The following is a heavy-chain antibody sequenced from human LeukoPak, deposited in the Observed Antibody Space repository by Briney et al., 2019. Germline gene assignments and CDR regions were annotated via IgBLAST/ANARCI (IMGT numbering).Heavy chain of an antibody. CDR3: AFAYYYGAGSSQGGPFDI. Sequence: GASVQVSCKASGGTFSRYAISGVRQAPGQGLEWMGRIIPFFGTANYAQKFQGGGTHTTDESTNPAHLELSSLRSWDPAGHFRAFAYYYGAGSSQGGPFDIWGQGIMVTVPS. CDR1: GGTFSRYA. J-gene: IGHJ3*02. D-gene: IGHD3-10*01. CDR2: IIPFFGTA. V-gene: IGHV1-69*05.